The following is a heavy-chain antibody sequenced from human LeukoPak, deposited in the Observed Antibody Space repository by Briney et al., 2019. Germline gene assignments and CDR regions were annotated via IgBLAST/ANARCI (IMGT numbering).Heavy chain of an antibody. Sequence: SETLSLTCTVSGGSISSYYWSWIRQPAGKGLEWLGRIYTSWSTNSNPSLKSRVTISVDTYKNQFPLKLSSVTAAETAVYYCATGDYDGSGSSNFWGWGTLVPVSA. CDR2: IYTSWST. V-gene: IGHV4-4*07. CDR1: GGSISSYY. CDR3: ATGDYDGSGSSNF. D-gene: IGHD3-10*01. J-gene: IGHJ4*02.